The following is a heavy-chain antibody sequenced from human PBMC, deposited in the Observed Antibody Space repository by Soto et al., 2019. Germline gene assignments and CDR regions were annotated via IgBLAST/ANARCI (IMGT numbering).Heavy chain of an antibody. V-gene: IGHV3-53*01. J-gene: IGHJ6*02. CDR1: GFTVSSNY. CDR3: ARGTYYDFWSGQKGYGMDV. Sequence: PGGSLRLSCAASGFTVSSNYMSWVRQAPGKGLEWVSVIYSGGSTYYADSVKGRFTISRDNSKNTLYLQMNSLRAEDTAVYYCARGTYYDFWSGQKGYGMDVWGQGTTVTVSS. CDR2: IYSGGST. D-gene: IGHD3-3*01.